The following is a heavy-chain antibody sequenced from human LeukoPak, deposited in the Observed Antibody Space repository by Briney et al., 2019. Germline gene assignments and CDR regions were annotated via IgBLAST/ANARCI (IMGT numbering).Heavy chain of an antibody. CDR3: ARGPIAAASEDYYYYYMDV. CDR2: MNPNSGNT. V-gene: IGHV1-8*01. D-gene: IGHD6-13*01. J-gene: IGHJ6*03. CDR1: GYTFTSYD. Sequence: GASVRVSCKASGYTFTSYDINWVRQATGQGLEWMGWMNPNSGNTGYGQKFQGRVTMTRNTSISTAYMELSSLRSEDTAVYYCARGPIAAASEDYYYYYMDVWGKGTTVTVSS.